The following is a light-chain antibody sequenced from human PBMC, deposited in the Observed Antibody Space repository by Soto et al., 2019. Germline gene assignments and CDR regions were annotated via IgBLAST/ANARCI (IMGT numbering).Light chain of an antibody. J-gene: IGKJ5*01. CDR3: QHYGSSPIT. V-gene: IGKV3D-20*01. CDR2: DAS. Sequence: EIVLTQSPATMSLSPGERATLSCGASESVSYSYVAWYQQTGGLAPRLLIHDASTRASGIPDRFSGSKSGTDFTLTIRGLEPEDAAVYYCQHYGSSPITFGQGTRLEIK. CDR1: ESVSYSY.